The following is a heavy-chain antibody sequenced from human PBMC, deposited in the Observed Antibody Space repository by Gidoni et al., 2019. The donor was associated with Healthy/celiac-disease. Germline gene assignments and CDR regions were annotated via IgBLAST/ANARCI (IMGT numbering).Heavy chain of an antibody. CDR1: GFTFSNYD. J-gene: IGHJ3*02. CDR2: IGTAGDT. V-gene: IGHV3-13*01. D-gene: IGHD2-21*01. CDR3: ARRIPRGDAFDI. Sequence: EVQLVESGGGLVQPGGALRLSCAASGFTFSNYDMHWVRQATGKGLEWVSVIGTAGDTYYPGSVKGRFTISRENAKNSLYLQMNSLRAEDTAVYYCARRIPRGDAFDIWGQGTMVTVSS.